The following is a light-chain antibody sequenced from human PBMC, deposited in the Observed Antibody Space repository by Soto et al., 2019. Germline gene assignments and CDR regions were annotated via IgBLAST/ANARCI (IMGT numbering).Light chain of an antibody. CDR3: QQLNSYPYT. J-gene: IGKJ2*01. Sequence: DIQLTQSPSFLSASVGDRVTITCRASQGIINFLAWYQQKPGKAPKLLMSAASTLQTGVPSRFSGSGSGTEFTLTISSLQPEDFAIYYCQQLNSYPYTFGQGTKVEIK. CDR2: AAS. CDR1: QGIINF. V-gene: IGKV1-9*01.